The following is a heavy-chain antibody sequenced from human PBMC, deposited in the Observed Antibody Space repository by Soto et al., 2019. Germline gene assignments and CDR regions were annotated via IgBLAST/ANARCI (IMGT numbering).Heavy chain of an antibody. CDR1: GGSISSYY. J-gene: IGHJ4*02. V-gene: IGHV4-59*01. CDR3: ARDGADYYGSSGYRLYYFDS. Sequence: SESLSLTCTVSGGSISSYYWSWIRQPPGKGLEWIGFIYYSGSTNYNPSLKSRVTISVDTSKNQFSVKLSSVTTADTAVYYCARDGADYYGSSGYRLYYFDSWGQGALVTVSS. CDR2: IYYSGST. D-gene: IGHD3-22*01.